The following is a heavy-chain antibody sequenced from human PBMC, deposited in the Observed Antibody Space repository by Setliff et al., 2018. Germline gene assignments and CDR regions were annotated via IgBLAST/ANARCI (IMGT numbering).Heavy chain of an antibody. V-gene: IGHV4-39*01. Sequence: SETLSLTCSASGVDVIERLYYWSWVRQSPGKGLEWIGTRHYTGTTFYNPSLESRVAVSLDASEKKFSLNLRSVTTADTAVYYCARHFYPPDFFAHWGQGLLVTVSS. J-gene: IGHJ4*02. CDR2: RHYTGTT. CDR3: ARHFYPPDFFAH. D-gene: IGHD3-3*01. CDR1: GVDVIERLYY.